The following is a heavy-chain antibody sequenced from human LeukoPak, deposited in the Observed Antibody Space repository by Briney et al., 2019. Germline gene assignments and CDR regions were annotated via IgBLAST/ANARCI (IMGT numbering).Heavy chain of an antibody. Sequence: GGSLRLSCAASGFTFSSYAMHWVRQAPGKGLEWEAVISYDGSNKYYADSVKGRFTISRDNSKNTLYLQMNSLRAEDTAVYYCARALGYCSGGSCYSFYYYYGMDVWGKGTTVTVSS. J-gene: IGHJ6*04. CDR3: ARALGYCSGGSCYSFYYYYGMDV. V-gene: IGHV3-30*04. CDR1: GFTFSSYA. CDR2: ISYDGSNK. D-gene: IGHD2-15*01.